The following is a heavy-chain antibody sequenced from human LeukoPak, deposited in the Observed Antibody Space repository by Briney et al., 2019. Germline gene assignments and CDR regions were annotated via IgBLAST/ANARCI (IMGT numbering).Heavy chain of an antibody. V-gene: IGHV3-11*05. Sequence: GYLTLYCAASAFTYNDYYMSWIRPAPGQGLEWVSYLNTSSSYTNYADSVKGRFTISRDNAKNSLYLQMNSLRAEDTAVYYCARGVLIDYWGQGTLVTVSS. CDR3: ARGVLIDY. CDR2: LNTSSSYT. J-gene: IGHJ4*02. CDR1: AFTYNDYY.